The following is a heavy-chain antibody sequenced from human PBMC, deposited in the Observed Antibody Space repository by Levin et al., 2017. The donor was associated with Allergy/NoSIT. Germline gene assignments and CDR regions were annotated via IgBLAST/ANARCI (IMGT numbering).Heavy chain of an antibody. D-gene: IGHD3-22*01. CDR2: ISTSSSSI. Sequence: HPGESLKISCAASGFTFRTYNMNWVRQAPGKGLEWVSYISTSSSSIYYAESVKGRFTISRDNAKNSLFLQMDSLRAEDTAVYYCARDLHDKSPYYSDFDYWGQGTLVTVSP. CDR3: ARDLHDKSPYYSDFDY. J-gene: IGHJ4*02. CDR1: GFTFRTYN. V-gene: IGHV3-48*01.